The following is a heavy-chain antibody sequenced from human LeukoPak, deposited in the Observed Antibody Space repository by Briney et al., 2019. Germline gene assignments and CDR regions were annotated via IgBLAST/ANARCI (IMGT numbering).Heavy chain of an antibody. D-gene: IGHD5-18*01. V-gene: IGHV4-59*01. CDR3: ARVGSGYSYGSFDY. Sequence: SETLSLTCTVSGGSISSYYWSWIRQPPGKRLEWIGYIYYSRSTNYNPSLKSRVTISGDTSKNQFSLKLSSVTVADTAVYYCARVGSGYSYGSFDYWGQGTLVTASS. J-gene: IGHJ4*02. CDR2: IYYSRST. CDR1: GGSISSYY.